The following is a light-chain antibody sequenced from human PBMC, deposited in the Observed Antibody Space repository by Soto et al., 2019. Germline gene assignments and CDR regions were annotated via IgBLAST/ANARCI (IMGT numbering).Light chain of an antibody. CDR2: DAS. V-gene: IGKV3-11*01. J-gene: IGKJ2*01. Sequence: EIVLTQSPATLSLSPGERATLSCRASQSVSSYLAWYQHKTGQAPRLLIYDASNRATGIPARFSGSGSGTDFTLTLSSLEPEDFAVYYCQQRSNWQYTFGQGTKLEIK. CDR3: QQRSNWQYT. CDR1: QSVSSY.